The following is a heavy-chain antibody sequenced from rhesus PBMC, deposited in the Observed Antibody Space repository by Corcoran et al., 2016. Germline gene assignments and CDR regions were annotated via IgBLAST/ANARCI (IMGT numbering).Heavy chain of an antibody. CDR1: GGSISSSNW. J-gene: IGHJ4*01. D-gene: IGHD2-15*01. Sequence: QVQLQESGPAVVKPSETLSLTCAVSGGSISSSNWGSWIRQSPGKGQEGIGGIYGCGGSNEYTPSLKSRVTISKDTSKNQFSLKLSSETAADTAVYYCAQASTLDYWGQGVLVTVSS. V-gene: IGHV4-93*01. CDR3: AQASTLDY. CDR2: IYGCGGSN.